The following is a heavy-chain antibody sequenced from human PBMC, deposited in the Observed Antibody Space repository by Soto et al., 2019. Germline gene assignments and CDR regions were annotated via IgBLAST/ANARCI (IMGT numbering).Heavy chain of an antibody. J-gene: IGHJ5*02. CDR1: GGSISTGGYS. Sequence: SDTLWLTCGVSGGSISTGGYSWSWIRQPPGKGLEWIGYIYHSGSTYYNPSLKSRVTISIDRSKNQFSLNLSSVTAADTAVYCCARAGPGFCTNGACWFDLWGQGTQVTVSS. CDR3: ARAGPGFCTNGACWFDL. V-gene: IGHV4-30-2*01. CDR2: IYHSGST. D-gene: IGHD2-8*01.